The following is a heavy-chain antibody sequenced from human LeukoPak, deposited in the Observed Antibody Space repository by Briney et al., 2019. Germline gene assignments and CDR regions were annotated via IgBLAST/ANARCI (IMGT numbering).Heavy chain of an antibody. D-gene: IGHD6-19*01. V-gene: IGHV1-8*01. CDR2: MNPDSGNT. Sequence: GASVKVSCKASGYTFTSYDINWVRQATGQGLEWMGWMNPDSGNTGYAQKFQGRVTMTEDTSTDTAYMELSSLRSEDTAVYYCATDLSSGWPRDYWGQGTLVTVSS. J-gene: IGHJ4*02. CDR1: GYTFTSYD. CDR3: ATDLSSGWPRDY.